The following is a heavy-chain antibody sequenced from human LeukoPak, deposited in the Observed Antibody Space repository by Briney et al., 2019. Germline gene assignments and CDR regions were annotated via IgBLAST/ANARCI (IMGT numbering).Heavy chain of an antibody. CDR2: IYYSGST. D-gene: IGHD6-13*01. CDR1: GGSISSSSFY. CDR3: AGRYSSSWYSYYYYGMDV. Sequence: SETLSLTCTVSGGSISSSSFYWSWIRQPPGKGLEWIGYIYYSGSTNYNPSLKSRVTISVDTSKNQFSLKLSSVTAADTAVYYCAGRYSSSWYSYYYYGMDVWGQGTTVTVSS. J-gene: IGHJ6*02. V-gene: IGHV4-61*01.